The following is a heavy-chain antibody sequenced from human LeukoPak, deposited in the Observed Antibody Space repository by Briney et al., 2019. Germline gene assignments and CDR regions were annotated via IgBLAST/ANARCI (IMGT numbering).Heavy chain of an antibody. V-gene: IGHV4-31*03. D-gene: IGHD3-10*01. CDR2: IYYSGST. CDR1: GGSISSGGYY. CDR3: ARHILGSRRSGFDY. J-gene: IGHJ4*02. Sequence: SQTLSLTCTVSGGSISSGGYYWSWIRQHPGKGLEWIGYIYYSGSTYYNPSLKSRVTISVDTSKNQFSLKLSSVTAADTAVYYCARHILGSRRSGFDYWGQGTLVTVSS.